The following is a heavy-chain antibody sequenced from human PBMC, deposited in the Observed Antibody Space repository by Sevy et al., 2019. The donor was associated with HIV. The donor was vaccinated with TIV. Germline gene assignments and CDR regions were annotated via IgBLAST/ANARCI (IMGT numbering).Heavy chain of an antibody. CDR1: GFTFSDYY. D-gene: IGHD6-13*01. V-gene: IGHV3-11*01. Sequence: GGSLRLSCAASGFTFSDYYMSWIRQAPGKGLEWVSYISSSGSTIYYADSVKGRFTISRDNAKNSLYLQMNSLRAEGTAVYYCARDGGGIAAAASFFDYWGQGTLVTVSS. CDR3: ARDGGGIAAAASFFDY. J-gene: IGHJ4*02. CDR2: ISSSGSTI.